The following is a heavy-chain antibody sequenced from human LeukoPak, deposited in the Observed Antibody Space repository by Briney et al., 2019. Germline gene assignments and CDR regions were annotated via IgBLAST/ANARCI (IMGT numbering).Heavy chain of an antibody. D-gene: IGHD2-15*01. CDR2: SSAYNGKT. Sequence: ASVKVSCKASGYTFTSYGISWVRQAPGQGLGLMGWSSAYNGKTNYAQTLQGRVTMTTDTSTSTAYMALRSLRSDATAVHYCARDRIVVVVPATTDAFDIWGQGTMVTASS. V-gene: IGHV1-18*01. CDR3: ARDRIVVVVPATTDAFDI. CDR1: GYTFTSYG. J-gene: IGHJ3*02.